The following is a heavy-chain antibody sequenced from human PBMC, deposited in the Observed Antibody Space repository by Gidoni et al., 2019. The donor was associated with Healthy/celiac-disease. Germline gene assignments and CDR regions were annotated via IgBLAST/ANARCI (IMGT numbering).Heavy chain of an antibody. CDR2: IKSKTDGGTT. CDR3: TTDLLWFGEGEYFQH. J-gene: IGHJ1*01. CDR1: GFPFSNAW. V-gene: IGHV3-15*07. Sequence: EVQLLESGGGLVTPGGSLRLSCAASGFPFSNAWMNWVRQAPGKGREWVGRIKSKTDGGTTDYAAPVKGRFTIARDDSKNTLYLQMNSLKTEDTAVYYCTTDLLWFGEGEYFQHWGQGTLVTVSS. D-gene: IGHD3-10*01.